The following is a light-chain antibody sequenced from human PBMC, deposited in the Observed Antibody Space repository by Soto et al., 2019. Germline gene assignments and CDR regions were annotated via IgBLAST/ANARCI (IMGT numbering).Light chain of an antibody. CDR2: GAS. J-gene: IGKJ1*01. CDR1: QNINAH. Sequence: EVVMTQSPATLSVSPGERVTLSCRASQNINAHLAWYQQKPGQAPRLLIHGASTRATGIPARFSGSGFGTEFILTISSLQSEDFAIYYCQQYNTWLWTFGQGTKVEI. CDR3: QQYNTWLWT. V-gene: IGKV3-15*01.